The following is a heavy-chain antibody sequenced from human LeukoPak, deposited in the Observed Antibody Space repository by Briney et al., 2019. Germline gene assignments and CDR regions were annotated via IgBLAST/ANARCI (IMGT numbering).Heavy chain of an antibody. D-gene: IGHD4-11*01. CDR1: GYTFTSYD. V-gene: IGHV1-8*01. Sequence: ASVKVSCKASGYTFTSYDINGVRQATGQGLEWMGWMNPNSGNTGYAQKFQGRVTMTRNTSISTAYMELSSLRSEDTAVYYCARGTVTRFLNYYYYYYMDVWGKGTTVTVSS. J-gene: IGHJ6*03. CDR2: MNPNSGNT. CDR3: ARGTVTRFLNYYYYYYMDV.